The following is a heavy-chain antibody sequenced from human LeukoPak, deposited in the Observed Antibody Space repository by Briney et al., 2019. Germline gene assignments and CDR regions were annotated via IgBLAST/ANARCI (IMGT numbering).Heavy chain of an antibody. D-gene: IGHD3-3*01. V-gene: IGHV4-39*01. J-gene: IGHJ5*02. CDR1: GGSISSSSYY. Sequence: SETLSLTCTVSGGSISSSSYYWGWIRQPPGKGLEWIGSIYYSGSTYYNPSLKSRVTISVDTSKNQFSLTLSSVTAADTAVYYWARLVDFGSGSVRFDPWGQGTLVTVSS. CDR3: ARLVDFGSGSVRFDP. CDR2: IYYSGST.